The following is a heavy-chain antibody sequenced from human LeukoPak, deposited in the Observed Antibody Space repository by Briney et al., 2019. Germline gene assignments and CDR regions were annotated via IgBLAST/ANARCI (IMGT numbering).Heavy chain of an antibody. CDR1: GFTFSSYG. D-gene: IGHD4-17*01. V-gene: IGHV3-30*03. CDR2: ISYDGSNK. CDR3: ARDPNGDYIGAFDM. J-gene: IGHJ3*02. Sequence: GGSLRLSCAASGFTFSSYGMHWVRQAPGKGLEWVAVISYDGSNKYYADSVKGRFTISRDNSKNTLYLQMNNLRAADTAVYYCARDPNGDYIGAFDMCGQGTKVTVSS.